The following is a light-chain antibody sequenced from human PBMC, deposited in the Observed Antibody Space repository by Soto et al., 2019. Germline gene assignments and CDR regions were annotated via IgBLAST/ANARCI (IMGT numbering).Light chain of an antibody. V-gene: IGKV4-1*01. CDR1: QSVLYSSNNKNY. CDR2: WAS. Sequence: VMSPSQDSLAVAMGARATINCKSSQSVLYSSNNKNYLAWYQQKPGQPPKLLIYWASTRESGVPDRFSGSGSGTDFTLTISCLQAEDVAVYYCQQSYSTRWRFCQGAKV. J-gene: IGKJ1*01. CDR3: QQSYSTRWR.